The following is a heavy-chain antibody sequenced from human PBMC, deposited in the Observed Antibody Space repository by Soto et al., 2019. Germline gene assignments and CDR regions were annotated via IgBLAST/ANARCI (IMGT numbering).Heavy chain of an antibody. Sequence: EVPLEESGGALVQPGRSLRLSCAASGFTFDDHAMHWVRQALGKGLEWVSSIRWNSGNMGYADSVKGRFTTSRDNAKNSLYLQMNSLRPEDTALYYCVRSKGGYSYGTPFDYWGQGTLVTVSS. D-gene: IGHD5-18*01. CDR1: GFTFDDHA. J-gene: IGHJ4*02. CDR3: VRSKGGYSYGTPFDY. V-gene: IGHV3-9*01. CDR2: IRWNSGNM.